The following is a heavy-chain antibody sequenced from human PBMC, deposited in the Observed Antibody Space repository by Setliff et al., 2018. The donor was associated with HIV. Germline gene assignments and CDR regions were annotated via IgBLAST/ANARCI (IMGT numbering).Heavy chain of an antibody. J-gene: IGHJ6*03. CDR3: ARDKDYYDSSGYYYIYYYMDV. D-gene: IGHD3-22*01. V-gene: IGHV3-33*01. CDR2: IWYDGSHK. Sequence: LRLSCAASGFTFSSYGMHWVRQAPGKGLEWVAVIWYDGSHKYYADSVKGRITISRDSSKNTLYLQMNSLRAEDTAVYYCARDKDYYDSSGYYYIYYYMDVWGKGTTVTVSS. CDR1: GFTFSSYG.